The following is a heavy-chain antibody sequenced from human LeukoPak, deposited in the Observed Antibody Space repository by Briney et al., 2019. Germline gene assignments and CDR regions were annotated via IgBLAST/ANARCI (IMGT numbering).Heavy chain of an antibody. D-gene: IGHD7-27*01. Sequence: SGGSLRLSCAASGFTFSSYGMHWVRQAPGKGLEWVADIWYDGSNKYYADSVKGRFTISRGNSKNTLYLQMNSLRAEDTAVYYCARDSTTGDRNAFDIWGQGTMVTVSS. CDR2: IWYDGSNK. J-gene: IGHJ3*02. V-gene: IGHV3-33*01. CDR1: GFTFSSYG. CDR3: ARDSTTGDRNAFDI.